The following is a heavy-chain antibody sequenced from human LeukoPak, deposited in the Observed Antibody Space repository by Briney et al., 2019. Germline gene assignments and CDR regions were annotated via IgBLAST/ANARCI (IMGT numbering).Heavy chain of an antibody. CDR1: GGSISSSSYY. J-gene: IGHJ5*02. V-gene: IGHV4-39*01. CDR3: ASSGGTVAGSCWFDP. Sequence: PSETLSLTCTVSGGSISSSSYYWGCLRQPPGKGLEWNPSIYYSGSTYYNPSLKTRVTISVDTSKNQFSLKLSSVTAADTAVYYCASSGGTVAGSCWFDPWGQGTLVTVSS. D-gene: IGHD6-19*01. CDR2: IYYSGST.